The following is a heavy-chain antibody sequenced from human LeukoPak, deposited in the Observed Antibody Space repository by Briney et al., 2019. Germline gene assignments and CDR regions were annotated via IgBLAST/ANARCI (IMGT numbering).Heavy chain of an antibody. CDR1: GFTFSSYW. CDR3: ARVVVPAAIDWFDP. Sequence: GGSLRLSCAASGFTFSSYWMHWVRQAPGKGLVWVSRINSDGSSTSYADSVKGRFTNSRDNAKNTLYLQMNSLRAEDTAVYYCARVVVPAAIDWFDPWGREPWSPSPQ. D-gene: IGHD2-2*01. V-gene: IGHV3-74*01. CDR2: INSDGSST. J-gene: IGHJ5*02.